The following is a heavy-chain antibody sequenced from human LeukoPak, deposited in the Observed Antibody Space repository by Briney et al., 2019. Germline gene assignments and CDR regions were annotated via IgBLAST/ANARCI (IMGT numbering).Heavy chain of an antibody. CDR3: ARGNEDYGDYARGLSDY. CDR2: MNPNSGNT. Sequence: ASVKVSCKASGGTFTSFDINWVRQATGQGLEWMGWMNPNSGNTGYAQKFQGRVTMTRNTSITTAYMELSSLRSEDTAVYYCARGNEDYGDYARGLSDYWGQGTLVTVSS. V-gene: IGHV1-8*01. D-gene: IGHD4-17*01. CDR1: GGTFTSFD. J-gene: IGHJ4*02.